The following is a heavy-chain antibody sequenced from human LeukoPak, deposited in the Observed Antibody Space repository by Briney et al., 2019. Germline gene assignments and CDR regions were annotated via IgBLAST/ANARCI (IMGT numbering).Heavy chain of an antibody. CDR1: GLTFTNVW. Sequence: GGSLSLSCATSGLTFTNVWMSWFREAPGKGLECVGRIKSKTDGGTSDYAAPVQGRFTISRDDSKNTLYLQMNSLKIEDTAVYYCATDPGEWEPIWGQGTMVTVSS. J-gene: IGHJ3*02. V-gene: IGHV3-15*01. D-gene: IGHD1-26*01. CDR3: ATDPGEWEPI. CDR2: IKSKTDGGTS.